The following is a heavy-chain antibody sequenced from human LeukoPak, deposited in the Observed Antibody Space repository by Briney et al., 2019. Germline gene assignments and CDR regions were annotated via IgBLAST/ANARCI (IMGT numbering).Heavy chain of an antibody. CDR3: ARGEGYYYDSSGYYSAAPVDY. CDR1: GFTFSSYS. D-gene: IGHD3-22*01. Sequence: GGSLRLSCAASGFTFSSYSMNWVRQAPGKGLEWVSYISSSSSTIYYADSVKGRFTISRDNAKNSLYLQMNSLRAEDTAVYYCARGEGYYYDSSGYYSAAPVDYWGQGTLVTVSS. CDR2: ISSSSSTI. V-gene: IGHV3-48*04. J-gene: IGHJ4*02.